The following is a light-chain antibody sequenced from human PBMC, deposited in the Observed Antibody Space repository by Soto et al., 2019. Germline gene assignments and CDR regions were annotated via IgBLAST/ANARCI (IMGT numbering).Light chain of an antibody. CDR2: EVS. J-gene: IGLJ1*01. CDR1: SSDVGDYNY. CDR3: CSYAGSNNDV. Sequence: QSALTQPPSASGSPGQSVTISCTGTSSDVGDYNYVSWYQQYPGKVPKLMIYEVSKRPSGVPDRFSGSKSGNTASLTVSGLQAEDEADYYCCSYAGSNNDVFGTGTKLTVL. V-gene: IGLV2-8*01.